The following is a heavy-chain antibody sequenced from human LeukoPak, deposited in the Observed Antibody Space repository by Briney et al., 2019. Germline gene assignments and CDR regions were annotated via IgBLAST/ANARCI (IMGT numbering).Heavy chain of an antibody. CDR1: GYTFTSYY. D-gene: IGHD6-13*01. V-gene: IGHV1-2*02. J-gene: IGHJ4*02. CDR2: INPNSGGT. CDR3: ARPFIAAAGTFGY. Sequence: ASLKVSCKASGYTFTSYYMHWVRQAPGQGLEWMGWINPNSGGTNYAQKFQGRVTMTRDTSISTAYMELSRLRSDDTAVYYCARPFIAAAGTFGYWGQGTLVTVSS.